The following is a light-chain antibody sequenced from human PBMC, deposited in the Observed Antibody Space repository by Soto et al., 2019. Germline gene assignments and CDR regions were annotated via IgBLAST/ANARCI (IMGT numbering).Light chain of an antibody. V-gene: IGKV3-11*01. CDR1: QSVSGY. CDR3: QQRSNWPYLT. Sequence: EIVLTQSPDTLSLSPGERATLSCRASQSVSGYLGWYQQKPGQAPRLLIYDASNRAYGVPARFRGSGSGTNFTLTIASLEPEDFAVYYCQQRSNWPYLTFGGATRV. J-gene: IGKJ4*01. CDR2: DAS.